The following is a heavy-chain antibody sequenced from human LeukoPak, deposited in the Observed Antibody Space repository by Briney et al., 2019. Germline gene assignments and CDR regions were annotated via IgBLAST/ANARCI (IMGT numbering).Heavy chain of an antibody. V-gene: IGHV3-7*01. CDR1: GFTFSSYW. CDR2: IKQDGSEK. CDR3: ARGLGTIFGVADY. Sequence: GGSLRLSCAASGFTFSSYWMSWVRQAPGKGLEGVANIKQDGSEKYYVDSVKGRFTISRDNAKNSLYLQMNSLRAEDTAVYYCARGLGTIFGVADYWGQGTLVTVSS. D-gene: IGHD3-3*01. J-gene: IGHJ4*02.